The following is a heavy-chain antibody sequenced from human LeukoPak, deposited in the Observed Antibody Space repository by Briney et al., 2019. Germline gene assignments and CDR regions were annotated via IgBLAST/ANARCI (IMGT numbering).Heavy chain of an antibody. V-gene: IGHV4-61*01. J-gene: IGHJ4*02. CDR3: AREVLYGSGSYLDY. Sequence: SETLSLTCTVSGGSVSSGSHYWSWIRQPPGKGLEWIGYIYYSGSTNYNPSLKSRVTISVDTSKNQFSLKLSSVTAADTAVYYCAREVLYGSGSYLDYWGQGTLVTVSS. CDR2: IYYSGST. CDR1: GGSVSSGSHY. D-gene: IGHD3-10*01.